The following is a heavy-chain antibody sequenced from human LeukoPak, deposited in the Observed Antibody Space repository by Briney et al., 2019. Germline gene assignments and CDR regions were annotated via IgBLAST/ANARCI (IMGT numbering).Heavy chain of an antibody. D-gene: IGHD7-27*01. J-gene: IGHJ6*02. Sequence: ASVKVSCKASGYTFTSYYMHWVRQAPGQGLEWMGIINPSGGSTSYAQKFQSRVTMTRDTSTSTVYMELSSLRSEDTAVYYCASESGSELGGPYYYYGMDVWGQGTTVTVSS. CDR3: ASESGSELGGPYYYYGMDV. CDR2: INPSGGST. V-gene: IGHV1-46*01. CDR1: GYTFTSYY.